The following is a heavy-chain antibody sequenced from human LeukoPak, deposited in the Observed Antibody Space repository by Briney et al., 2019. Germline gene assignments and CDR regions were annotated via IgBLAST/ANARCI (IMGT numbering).Heavy chain of an antibody. CDR2: TYYRSKWNK. V-gene: IGHV6-1*01. CDR3: ARGYMGTTDY. Sequence: SQTLSLTCAISGDSVSSNSAAWNWIGQSPSRGLEWLGRTYYRSKWNKNYAASVKSRITINPDTSKNQLSLQLNSVTPEDTAVYYCARGYMGTTDYWGQGTLVIVSS. CDR1: GDSVSSNSAA. D-gene: IGHD1-7*01. J-gene: IGHJ4*02.